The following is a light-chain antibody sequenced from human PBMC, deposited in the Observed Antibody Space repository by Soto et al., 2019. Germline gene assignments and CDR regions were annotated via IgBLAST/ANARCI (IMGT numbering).Light chain of an antibody. CDR1: QSVSSSY. J-gene: IGKJ1*01. V-gene: IGKV3-20*01. CDR2: GAS. Sequence: EIVLSRSPGTLSLSPGERATLSCRASQSVSSSYLAWYQQKPGQAPRLLIYGASSRATGIPDRFSGSGSGTDFTLTISRLEPEDFAVYYCQQYGSSPSTLGQGTKVDSK. CDR3: QQYGSSPST.